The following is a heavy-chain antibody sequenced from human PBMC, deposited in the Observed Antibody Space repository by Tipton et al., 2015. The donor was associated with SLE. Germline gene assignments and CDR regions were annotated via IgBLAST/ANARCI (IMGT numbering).Heavy chain of an antibody. CDR2: IYYSGST. V-gene: IGHV4-34*11. D-gene: IGHD6-19*01. CDR3: ARDGKGQWPVDY. Sequence: LRLSCAVYGGSFSGYYWGWIRQPPGKGLEWIGSIYYSGSTYYNPSLKSRVTISVDTSKNQFSLKLSPVTAADTAVYYCARDGKGQWPVDYWGQGTLVTVSS. CDR1: GGSFSGYY. J-gene: IGHJ4*02.